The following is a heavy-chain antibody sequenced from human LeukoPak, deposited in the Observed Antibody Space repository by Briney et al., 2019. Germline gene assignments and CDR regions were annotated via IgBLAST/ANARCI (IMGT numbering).Heavy chain of an antibody. CDR3: ARRPRAGLLGGYYFDY. CDR2: IYYSGST. Sequence: PSETLSLTCTVSGGSISSHYWSWIRQPPGKGLEWIGYIYYSGSTNYNPSLKSRVTISVDTSKNQFSLKLSSVTAADTAVYYCARRPRAGLLGGYYFDYWGQGTLVTVSS. J-gene: IGHJ4*02. V-gene: IGHV4-59*11. D-gene: IGHD1-26*01. CDR1: GGSISSHY.